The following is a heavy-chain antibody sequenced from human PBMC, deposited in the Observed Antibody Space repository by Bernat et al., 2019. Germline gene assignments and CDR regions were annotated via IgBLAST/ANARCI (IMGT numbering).Heavy chain of an antibody. CDR1: GFTVSDHY. Sequence: EMQVVESGGGLVQPGGSLRLSCAASGFTVSDHYMDWVRQAPGKGLEWVGRATKRGNDYTTEYAVSVKGRFSISGDDSTNSVYLQMNSLKTEDTAVYYCVRGDWGSTWGQGILVTVSS. CDR2: ATKRGNDYTT. V-gene: IGHV3-72*01. CDR3: VRGDWGST. D-gene: IGHD3-16*01. J-gene: IGHJ5*02.